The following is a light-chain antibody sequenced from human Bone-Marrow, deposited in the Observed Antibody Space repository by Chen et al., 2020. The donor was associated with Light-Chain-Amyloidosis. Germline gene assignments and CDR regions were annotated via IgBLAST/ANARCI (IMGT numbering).Light chain of an antibody. CDR1: NIGSKS. V-gene: IGLV3-21*02. J-gene: IGLJ3*02. CDR3: QVWDRSSDRPV. CDR2: DDS. Sequence: SYVLTQPSSVSVAPGQTATIACGGNNIGSKSVHWYQQTPGQAPLLGVYDDSDRPSGIPERLTGSNSGNTATLTISRVEAGDEADYYCQVWDRSSDRPVFGGGTKLTVL.